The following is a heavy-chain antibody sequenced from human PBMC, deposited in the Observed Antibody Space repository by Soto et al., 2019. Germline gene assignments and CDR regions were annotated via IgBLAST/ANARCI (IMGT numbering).Heavy chain of an antibody. CDR1: GYTFTNYY. D-gene: IGHD6-13*01. V-gene: IGHV1-46*03. CDR3: TRDTPGARWYFDD. Sequence: ASVKVSCKASGYTFTNYYIHWVRQAPGQGLEWMGIIDPSGGSPTNAQKFQGRVSMTRDTSASTVYMQLSSLRSDDTAVYFCTRDTPGARWYFDDRGQRTPVTVSS. CDR2: IDPSGGSP. J-gene: IGHJ4*02.